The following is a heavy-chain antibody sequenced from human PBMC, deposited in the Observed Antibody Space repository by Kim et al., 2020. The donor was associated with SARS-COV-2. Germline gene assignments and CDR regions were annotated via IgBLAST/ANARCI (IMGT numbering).Heavy chain of an antibody. CDR3: ARSGRGRSYYFDY. V-gene: IGHV4-31*03. D-gene: IGHD2-15*01. J-gene: IGHJ4*02. CDR2: IYYSGST. Sequence: SETLSLTCTVSGGSISSGGYYWSWIRQHPGKGLEWIGYIYYSGSTYYNPSLKSRVTISVDTSKNQFSLKLSSVTAADTAVYYCARSGRGRSYYFDYWGQGTLVTVSS. CDR1: GGSISSGGYY.